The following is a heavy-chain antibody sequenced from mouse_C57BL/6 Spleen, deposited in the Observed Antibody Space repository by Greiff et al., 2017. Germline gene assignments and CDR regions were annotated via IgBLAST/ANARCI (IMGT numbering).Heavy chain of an antibody. CDR3: ARWGGSSPFDY. D-gene: IGHD1-1*01. J-gene: IGHJ2*01. CDR2: IYPGSGNT. Sequence: QVQLKESGAELVRPGASVKLSCKASGYTFTDYYINWVKQRPGQGLEWIARIYPGSGNTYYNEKFKGKATLTAEKSSSTAYMQLSSLTSEDSAVYFCARWGGSSPFDYWGQGTTLTVSS. V-gene: IGHV1-76*01. CDR1: GYTFTDYY.